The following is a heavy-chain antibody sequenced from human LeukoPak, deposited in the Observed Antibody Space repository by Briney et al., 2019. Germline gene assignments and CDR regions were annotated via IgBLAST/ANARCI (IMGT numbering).Heavy chain of an antibody. J-gene: IGHJ4*02. Sequence: SETLSLTCTVSGGSISSGGYYWSWIRQPPGKGLEWIGYIYHSGSTYYNPSLKSRVTISVDRSKNQFSLKLSSVTAADTAVYYCARDGRDYYDSSGYVDYWGQGTLVTVSS. V-gene: IGHV4-30-2*01. D-gene: IGHD3-22*01. CDR1: GGSISSGGYY. CDR3: ARDGRDYYDSSGYVDY. CDR2: IYHSGST.